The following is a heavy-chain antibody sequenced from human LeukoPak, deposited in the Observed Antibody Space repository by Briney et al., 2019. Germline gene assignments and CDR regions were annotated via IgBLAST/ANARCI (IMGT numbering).Heavy chain of an antibody. D-gene: IGHD1-26*01. V-gene: IGHV3-30-3*01. Sequence: GGSLRLSCAASGFTFSSHAMHWVRQAPGKGLEWVAVISYDGSNKYYADSVKGRFTISRYNSKNTLYLQMNSLRAEDTAVYYCARDYVGATTPYFDYWGQGTLVTVSS. CDR1: GFTFSSHA. J-gene: IGHJ4*02. CDR2: ISYDGSNK. CDR3: ARDYVGATTPYFDY.